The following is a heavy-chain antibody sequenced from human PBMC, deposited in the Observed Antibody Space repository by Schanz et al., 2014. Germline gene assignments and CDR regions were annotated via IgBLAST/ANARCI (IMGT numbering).Heavy chain of an antibody. CDR2: VSPYSGDT. CDR1: GYRFIGYY. D-gene: IGHD6-19*01. Sequence: QVQLVQSGAEVQKPGASVKVSCKASGYRFIGYYVHWVRQAPGQGLEWMGRVSPYSGDTNYAQMFQGRVTMTTDTSISTAYMELSRLTSDDTAVFFCARENTAVAGMPRVMDVWGQGTTVTVTS. J-gene: IGHJ6*02. CDR3: ARENTAVAGMPRVMDV. V-gene: IGHV1-2*06.